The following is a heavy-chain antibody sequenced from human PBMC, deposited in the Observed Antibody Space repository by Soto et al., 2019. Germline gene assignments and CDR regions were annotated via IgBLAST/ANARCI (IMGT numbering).Heavy chain of an antibody. CDR1: GLTFSTYT. CDR3: AREGRYGSGSLLY. CDR2: ISTSSSYI. Sequence: EVQLVESGGGLVKPGGSLRLSCAASGLTFSTYTLNSVRQAPGKGLEWVSSISTSSSYIYYADLVKGRFTISRDNAKKSLYLQMNSLRAEDTATYYCAREGRYGSGSLLYWGQGTLVTVSS. D-gene: IGHD3-10*01. J-gene: IGHJ4*02. V-gene: IGHV3-21*01.